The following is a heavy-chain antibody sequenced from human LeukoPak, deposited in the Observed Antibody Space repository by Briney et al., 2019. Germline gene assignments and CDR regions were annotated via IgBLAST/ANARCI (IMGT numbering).Heavy chain of an antibody. V-gene: IGHV4-34*01. CDR1: GGSFSGYY. J-gene: IGHJ4*02. CDR2: INHSGST. D-gene: IGHD5-18*01. Sequence: SETLSLTCAVYGGSFSGYYWSWIRQPPGKGLEWIGEINHSGSTNYNPSLKSRVTISVDTSKNQFSLKLSSVTAADPAVYYCARLENDSNLDYWGQGTLVTVSS. CDR3: ARLENDSNLDY.